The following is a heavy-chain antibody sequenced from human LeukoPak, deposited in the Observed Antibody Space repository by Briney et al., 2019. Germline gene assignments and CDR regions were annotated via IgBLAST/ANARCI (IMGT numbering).Heavy chain of an antibody. CDR2: IYTSGST. V-gene: IGHV4-61*09. CDR3: ARVLGYYYYMDV. J-gene: IGHJ6*03. CDR1: GGSISTGSYY. Sequence: SETLSLTCTVSGGSISTGSYYWSWIRQPAGKGLEWIGHIYTSGSTYYNPSLKSRVTISVDTSKNQFSLKLSSVTAADTAVYYCARVLGYYYYMDVWGKGTTVIVSS.